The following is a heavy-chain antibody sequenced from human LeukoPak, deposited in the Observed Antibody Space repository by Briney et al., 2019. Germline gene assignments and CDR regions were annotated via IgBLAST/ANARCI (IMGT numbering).Heavy chain of an antibody. CDR2: ISGSGEST. Sequence: GGSLRLSCAASGFNFSAYAMSWVRQAPGKGLEWVSGISGSGESTYYADPVKGRFTISRDSSKNTLNLQMNSLRAEDTALYYCARDRSYYDSSVLYGMDVWGQGTTVTVSS. CDR3: ARDRSYYDSSVLYGMDV. CDR1: GFNFSAYA. J-gene: IGHJ6*02. D-gene: IGHD3-22*01. V-gene: IGHV3-23*01.